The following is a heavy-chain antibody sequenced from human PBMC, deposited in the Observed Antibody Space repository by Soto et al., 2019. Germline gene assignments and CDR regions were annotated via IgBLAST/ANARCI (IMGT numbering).Heavy chain of an antibody. CDR2: IWFDGSNK. Sequence: QVQLVESGGGVVQPGRSLRLSCAASGFTFSSYGMHWVGQAPGKGLEWVAVIWFDGSNKYYADSVKGRFTISRDNSKNTLYLQMNSLRAEDTAIYYCARDLDVWSGYYLFDYWGQGTLVTVSS. CDR3: ARDLDVWSGYYLFDY. D-gene: IGHD3-3*01. J-gene: IGHJ4*02. CDR1: GFTFSSYG. V-gene: IGHV3-33*01.